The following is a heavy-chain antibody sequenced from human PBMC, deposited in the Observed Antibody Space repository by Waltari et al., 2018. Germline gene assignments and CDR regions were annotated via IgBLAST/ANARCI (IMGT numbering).Heavy chain of an antibody. CDR1: GFTFSSYA. Sequence: QVQLVESGGGVVQPGRSLRLSCAASGFTFSSYAMHWVRQAPGKRLEWVAVISYDGSNKYYADSVKGRFTISRDNSKNTLYLQMNSLRAEDTAVYYCARDSTEGSGLVPNWFDPWGQGTLVTVSS. V-gene: IGHV3-30-3*01. J-gene: IGHJ5*02. CDR3: ARDSTEGSGLVPNWFDP. D-gene: IGHD6-19*01. CDR2: ISYDGSNK.